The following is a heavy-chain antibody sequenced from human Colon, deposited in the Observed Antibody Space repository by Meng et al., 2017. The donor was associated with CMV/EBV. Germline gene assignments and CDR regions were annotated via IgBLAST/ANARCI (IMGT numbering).Heavy chain of an antibody. CDR1: GNSISSNNYY. Sequence: SETLSLTCNVSGNSISSNNYYWSWIRQSPGKGLEWIGYIYYSGSTKYNPSLKSRVTISVDMAKNRFSLKLSSVTAADTAMYYCVRDGRFGGYCTSTSCYTGYWGQGTLVTVSS. CDR2: IYYSGST. J-gene: IGHJ4*02. V-gene: IGHV4-30-4*01. D-gene: IGHD2-2*02. CDR3: VRDGRFGGYCTSTSCYTGY.